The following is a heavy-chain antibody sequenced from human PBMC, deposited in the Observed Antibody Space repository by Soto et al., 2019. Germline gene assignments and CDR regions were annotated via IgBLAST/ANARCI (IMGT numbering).Heavy chain of an antibody. D-gene: IGHD4-17*01. CDR1: GGSISSYY. J-gene: IGHJ3*02. Sequence: KASETLSLTCTVSGGSISSYYWSWIRQPPGKGLEWIGYIYYSGSTNYNPSLKSRVTISVDTSKNQFSLKLSSVTAADTAVYYCASYGGNSEDAFDIWGQGTMVTVSS. V-gene: IGHV4-59*01. CDR3: ASYGGNSEDAFDI. CDR2: IYYSGST.